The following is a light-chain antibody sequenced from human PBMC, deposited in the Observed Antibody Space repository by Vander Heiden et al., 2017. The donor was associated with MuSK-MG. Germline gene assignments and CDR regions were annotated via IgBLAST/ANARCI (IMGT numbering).Light chain of an antibody. CDR3: LQCYSTPHT. CDR2: AAS. J-gene: IGKJ4*01. V-gene: IGKV1-39*01. Sequence: DIQMTQSTSSLSASVGDRVTITCRASQSISSNLNWYQQKPGKAPKLLIYAASSLQSGVPSRFSDSGSGTDFTLTSSRLQPEDFATYVCLQCYSTPHTFGGGTKVEIK. CDR1: QSISSN.